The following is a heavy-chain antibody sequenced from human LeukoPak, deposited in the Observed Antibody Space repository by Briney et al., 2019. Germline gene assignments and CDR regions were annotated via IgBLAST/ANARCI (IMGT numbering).Heavy chain of an antibody. V-gene: IGHV1-69*05. CDR2: IIPIFGTA. CDR3: ARVTVGASSRFDP. Sequence: SVKVSCKASGGTFSSYAISWVRQAPGQGLEWMGGIIPIFGTANYAQKFQGRVTITRDTSASTAYMELSSLRSEDTAVYYCARVTVGASSRFDPWGQGTLVTVSS. CDR1: GGTFSSYA. D-gene: IGHD1-26*01. J-gene: IGHJ5*02.